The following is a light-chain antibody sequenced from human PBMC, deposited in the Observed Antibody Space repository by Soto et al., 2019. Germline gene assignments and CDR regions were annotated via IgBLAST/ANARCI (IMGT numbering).Light chain of an antibody. Sequence: EIVLNQSPRALSLSPGERATLSCRASQSVGSTYLAWYQQKPGKAPRLLIYGASSRATGIPDRFSGSGSGTDFILTISRLEPDDFAVYYCQQYGRSPWTFGQGTKVDIK. J-gene: IGKJ1*01. CDR3: QQYGRSPWT. CDR1: QSVGSTY. CDR2: GAS. V-gene: IGKV3-20*01.